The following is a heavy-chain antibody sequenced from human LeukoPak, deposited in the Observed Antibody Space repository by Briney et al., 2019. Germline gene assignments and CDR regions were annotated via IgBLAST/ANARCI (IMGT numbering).Heavy chain of an antibody. CDR2: ISYDGSNK. V-gene: IGHV3-30*04. CDR3: ARDKGTSYPSSFDY. D-gene: IGHD6-6*01. CDR1: GFTFSSYA. J-gene: IGHJ4*02. Sequence: GGSPRLSCAASGFTFSSYAMHWVRQAPGKGLEWVAVISYDGSNKYYADSVKGRFTISRDNSKNTLYLQMNSLRAADTAVYYCARDKGTSYPSSFDYWGQGTLVTVSA.